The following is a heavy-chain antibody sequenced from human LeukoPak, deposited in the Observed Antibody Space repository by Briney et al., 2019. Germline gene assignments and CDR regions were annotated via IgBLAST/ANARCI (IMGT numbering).Heavy chain of an antibody. J-gene: IGHJ4*02. V-gene: IGHV3-21*01. CDR1: GFTFSSYS. CDR2: ISSSSSYI. Sequence: GGSLRLSCAASGFTFSSYSMTWVRQAPGKGLEWVSSISSSSSYIYYADSVKGRFTISRDNAKNSLYLQMNSLRAEDTAVYYCARLTSGYCSSTSCYHPDYWGQGTLVTVSS. CDR3: ARLTSGYCSSTSCYHPDY. D-gene: IGHD2-2*01.